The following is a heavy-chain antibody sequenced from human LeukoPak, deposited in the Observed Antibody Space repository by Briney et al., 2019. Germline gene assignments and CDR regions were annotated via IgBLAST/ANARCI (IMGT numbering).Heavy chain of an antibody. D-gene: IGHD6-13*01. CDR3: ARDSTGLPGIAAAGVDY. V-gene: IGHV3-33*01. CDR2: IWYDGSNK. J-gene: IGHJ4*02. CDR1: GFTFSSYG. Sequence: PGGSLRLSCAASGFTFSSYGMHWVRQAPGKGLEWVAVIWYDGSNKYYADSVKGRFTISRDNSENTLYLQMNSLRAEDTAVYYCARDSTGLPGIAAAGVDYWGQGTLVTVSS.